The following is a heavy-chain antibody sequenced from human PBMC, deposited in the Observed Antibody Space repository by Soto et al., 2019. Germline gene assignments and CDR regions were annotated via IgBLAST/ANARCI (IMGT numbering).Heavy chain of an antibody. J-gene: IGHJ4*02. D-gene: IGHD3-22*01. V-gene: IGHV1-18*04. CDR2: ISAYNGNT. CDR1: GYTFTSYG. Sequence: GASVKVSCKASGYTFTSYGISWVRQAPGQGLEWMGWISAYNGNTNYAQKLQGRVTMTTDTSTSTAYMELRSLRSDDTAVYYCATAYYDSSGYYEPNDYCGQGTLVTVYS. CDR3: ATAYYDSSGYYEPNDY.